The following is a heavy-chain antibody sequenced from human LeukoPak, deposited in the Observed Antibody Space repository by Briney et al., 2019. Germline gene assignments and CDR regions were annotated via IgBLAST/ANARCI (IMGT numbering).Heavy chain of an antibody. J-gene: IGHJ4*02. Sequence: ASVKVSCKASGYTFTGYYIDWVRQAPGQGLEWMGWINSDSGGTNYAQKFQGRVTMNRETSTSTAYMELSSLRSDDTAFYYCARDTITVTTPYFDYWGQGTLVTVSS. CDR2: INSDSGGT. D-gene: IGHD4-17*01. CDR3: ARDTITVTTPYFDY. CDR1: GYTFTGYY. V-gene: IGHV1-2*02.